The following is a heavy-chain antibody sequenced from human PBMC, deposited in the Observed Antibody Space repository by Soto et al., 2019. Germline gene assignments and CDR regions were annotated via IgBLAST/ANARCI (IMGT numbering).Heavy chain of an antibody. Sequence: ASVKVSCKASGFTFTSSAVQWVRQARGQRLEWIGWIVVGSGNTNYAQKFQERVTITRDMSTSTAYMELSSLRSEDTAVYYCATLPDYYDISGYYYPPWGQGTMVTVSS. V-gene: IGHV1-58*01. CDR3: ATLPDYYDISGYYYPP. CDR2: IVVGSGNT. D-gene: IGHD3-22*01. CDR1: GFTFTSSA. J-gene: IGHJ3*01.